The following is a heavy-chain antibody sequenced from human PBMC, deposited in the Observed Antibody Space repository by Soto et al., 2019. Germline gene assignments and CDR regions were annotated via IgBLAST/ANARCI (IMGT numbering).Heavy chain of an antibody. D-gene: IGHD3-22*01. Sequence: SETWSLTCSVSGGSINSAGYYWSWIRQHPGKGLEWIGHIYYTGSTYYNPSLKSRVTISVDTSKNQFSLKLSSVTAADTAVYYCARVPYYYDRSGLDYSGQATLVNVSS. CDR3: ARVPYYYDRSGLDY. CDR1: GGSINSAGYY. CDR2: IYYTGST. V-gene: IGHV4-31*03. J-gene: IGHJ4*02.